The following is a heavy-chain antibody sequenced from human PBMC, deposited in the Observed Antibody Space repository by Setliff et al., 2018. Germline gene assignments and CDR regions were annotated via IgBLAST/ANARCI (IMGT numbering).Heavy chain of an antibody. Sequence: PSETLSLTCNVSGASIRNFYWTWIRQPPGKGLEWIGYVHFTGSTNYNPSLKSRVTMSVDVSKSQFSLRLSSVTAADTAVYYCARTPRGGNSAFDIWGPGTMVTVSS. CDR3: ARTPRGGNSAFDI. D-gene: IGHD2-21*02. J-gene: IGHJ3*02. V-gene: IGHV4-59*01. CDR1: GASIRNFY. CDR2: VHFTGST.